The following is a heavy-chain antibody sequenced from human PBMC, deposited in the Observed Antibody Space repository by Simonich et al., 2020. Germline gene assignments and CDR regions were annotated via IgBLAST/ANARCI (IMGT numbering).Heavy chain of an antibody. Sequence: QVQLVQSGAEVKKPGASGKVSCKASGDTLTGYYMHWVGQAPGQGLEWMGWINPNSGGTNYAQKFQGRVTMTRDTSISTAYMELSRLRSDDTAVYYCARDSYSSWYFDLWGRGTLVTVSS. D-gene: IGHD6-13*01. CDR2: INPNSGGT. CDR3: ARDSYSSWYFDL. V-gene: IGHV1-2*02. J-gene: IGHJ2*01. CDR1: GDTLTGYY.